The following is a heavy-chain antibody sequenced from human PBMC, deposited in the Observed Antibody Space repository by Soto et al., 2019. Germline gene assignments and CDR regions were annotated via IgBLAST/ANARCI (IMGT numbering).Heavy chain of an antibody. V-gene: IGHV4-39*01. CDR2: IYYSGST. D-gene: IGHD3-22*01. CDR3: ARHDSGRYAGLDYYGMDV. CDR1: GGSISSSSYY. Sequence: QLQLQESGPGLVKPSETLSLTCTVSGGSISSSSYYWGWIRQPPGKGLEWIGSIYYSGSTNYNPFLRWRVTRSVDTSKDQLSLKRSSVTAAYIAAYYCARHDSGRYAGLDYYGMDVWGQGTTVTVSS. J-gene: IGHJ6*02.